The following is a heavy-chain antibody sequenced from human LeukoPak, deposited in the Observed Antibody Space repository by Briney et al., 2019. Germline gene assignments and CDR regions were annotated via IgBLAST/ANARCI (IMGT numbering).Heavy chain of an antibody. V-gene: IGHV1-8*01. D-gene: IGHD4-17*01. J-gene: IGHJ4*02. CDR1: GYTFTSYD. CDR2: MNPNSGNT. CDR3: ARGSPKSAVRGKIPDY. Sequence: GASVKVSCRASGYTFTSYDINWVRQASGQGPEWMGWMNPNSGNTGYAQKFQGRVSLTTNTSTTTAYMELSSLRSEDTAVYYCARGSPKSAVRGKIPDYWGQGTLVTVSP.